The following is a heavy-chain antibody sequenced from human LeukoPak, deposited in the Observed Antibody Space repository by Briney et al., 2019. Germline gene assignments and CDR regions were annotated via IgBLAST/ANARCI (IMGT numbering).Heavy chain of an antibody. CDR2: IYHSGST. CDR1: GGSISSSNW. D-gene: IGHD2-2*01. J-gene: IGHJ4*02. CDR3: ARVHAGQLPYFDY. V-gene: IGHV4-4*02. Sequence: SGTLSLTCAVSGGSISSSNWWSWVRQPPGKGLEWIGEIYHSGSTNYNPSLKSRVTISVDKSKNQFSLKLSSVTAADTAVYYCARVHAGQLPYFDYWGQGTLVTVSS.